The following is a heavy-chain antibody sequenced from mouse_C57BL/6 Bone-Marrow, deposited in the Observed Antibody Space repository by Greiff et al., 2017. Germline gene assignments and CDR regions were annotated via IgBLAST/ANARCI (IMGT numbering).Heavy chain of an antibody. CDR3: IQGYFDY. Sequence: EVQGVESGGGLVQPGGSMKLSCVASGFTFSNYWMNWVRQSPEKGLEWVAQIRLKSDNYATHYAESVKGRFTISRDDSKSSVYLQMNNLRAEDTGIYYCIQGYFDYWGQGTTLTVSS. CDR2: IRLKSDNYAT. CDR1: GFTFSNYW. V-gene: IGHV6-3*01. J-gene: IGHJ2*01.